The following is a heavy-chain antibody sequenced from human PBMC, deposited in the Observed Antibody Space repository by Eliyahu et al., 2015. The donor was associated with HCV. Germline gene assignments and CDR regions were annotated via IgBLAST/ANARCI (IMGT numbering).Heavy chain of an antibody. J-gene: IGHJ3*02. V-gene: IGHV3-15*01. CDR2: IKSKSDGGTT. CDR1: GFXFKNAW. CDR3: SYPWRGSYSGYDDAFDI. Sequence: EVQLVESGGSLVKPGGSLRLSCAAXGFXFKNAWXXWVRQAPGKGLEWVGRIKSKSDGGTTDYAAPVKGRFTISRDDSKNTLYLQMNSLKTEDTGVYYCSYPWRGSYSGYDDAFDIWGQGTMVTVSS. D-gene: IGHD5-12*01.